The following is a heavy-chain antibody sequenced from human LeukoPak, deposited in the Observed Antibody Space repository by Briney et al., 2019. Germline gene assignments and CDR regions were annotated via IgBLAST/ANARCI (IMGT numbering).Heavy chain of an antibody. CDR2: ISSSSSTI. Sequence: GGSLRLSCAASGFAFSSYGMNWVRQAPGKGLEWVSYISSSSSTIYYADSVKGRFTISRDNAKNSLYLQMNSLRAEDTAVYYCARERVGYYRPFDYWGQGTLVTVSS. V-gene: IGHV3-48*04. CDR1: GFAFSSYG. D-gene: IGHD3-3*01. J-gene: IGHJ4*02. CDR3: ARERVGYYRPFDY.